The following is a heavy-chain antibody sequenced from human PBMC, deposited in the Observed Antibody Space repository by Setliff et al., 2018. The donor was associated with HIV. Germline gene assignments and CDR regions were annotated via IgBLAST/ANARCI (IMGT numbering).Heavy chain of an antibody. Sequence: LSLTCTVSGGAISSGSYYWSWIRQPAGKGLEWIGHIYTSGSTNYNPSLKSRVTISVDTSKNQFSLKLSSVTAADTSVYYCATYSSSWPDYWGQGTLVTVSS. CDR3: ATYSSSWPDY. J-gene: IGHJ4*02. V-gene: IGHV4-61*09. D-gene: IGHD6-13*01. CDR1: GGAISSGSYY. CDR2: IYTSGST.